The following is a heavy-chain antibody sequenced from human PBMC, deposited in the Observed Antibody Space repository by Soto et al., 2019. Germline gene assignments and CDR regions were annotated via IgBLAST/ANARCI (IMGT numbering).Heavy chain of an antibody. CDR1: GGTFSSYS. J-gene: IGHJ4*02. CDR3: ARDGGRHSGGIDY. V-gene: IGHV1-69*01. Sequence: QVQLVQSGAEVKKPGSSVKVSCKASGGTFSSYSINWVRQAPGQGLEWMGEIIPIFGTANYAQKFQGSVTITADDSTSTAYMELSSLRSEDTDVYYCARDGGRHSGGIDYWGQGTLVTVSS. CDR2: IIPIFGTA. D-gene: IGHD1-26*01.